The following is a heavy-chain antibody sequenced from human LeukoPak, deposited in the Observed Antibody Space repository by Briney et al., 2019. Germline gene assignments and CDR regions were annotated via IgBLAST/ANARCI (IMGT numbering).Heavy chain of an antibody. CDR3: ASGDLSIAARNYYYYMDV. CDR2: IIPIFGTA. V-gene: IGHV1-69*01. J-gene: IGHJ6*03. D-gene: IGHD6-6*01. CDR1: GGTFSSYA. Sequence: SVKVSCKASGGTFSSYAISWVRQAPGQGLEWMGGIIPIFGTANYAQKFQGRVTITADESTSTAYMELSSLRSEDTAVYYCASGDLSIAARNYYYYMDVWGKGTTVTVSS.